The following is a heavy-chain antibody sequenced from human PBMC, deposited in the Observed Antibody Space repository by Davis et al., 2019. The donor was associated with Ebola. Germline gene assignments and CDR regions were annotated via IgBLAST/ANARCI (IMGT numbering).Heavy chain of an antibody. D-gene: IGHD3-22*01. CDR3: AGSVVVSFYYYYGMDV. Sequence: ASVKVSCKASGYTFTSYYMHWVRQAPGQGLEWMGIINPSGGSTSYAQKFQGRVTMTRDTSTSTVYMELSSLRSEDTAVYYCAGSVVVSFYYYYGMDVWGQGTTVTVSS. J-gene: IGHJ6*02. CDR1: GYTFTSYY. CDR2: INPSGGST. V-gene: IGHV1-46*01.